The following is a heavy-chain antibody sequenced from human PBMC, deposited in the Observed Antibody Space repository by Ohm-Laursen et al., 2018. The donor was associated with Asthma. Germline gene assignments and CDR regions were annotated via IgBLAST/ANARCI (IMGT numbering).Heavy chain of an antibody. V-gene: IGHV3-30-3*01. CDR1: EFTFSSYA. J-gene: IGHJ4*02. CDR3: ARDRRYSSSGLDY. D-gene: IGHD6-13*01. CDR2: ISYDGSNK. Sequence: SLRLSCAASEFTFSSYAMHWVRQAPGKGLEWVAVISYDGSNKYYADSVKGRFTISRDNSKNTLYLQMNSLRAEDTAVYYCARDRRYSSSGLDYWGQGTLVTVSS.